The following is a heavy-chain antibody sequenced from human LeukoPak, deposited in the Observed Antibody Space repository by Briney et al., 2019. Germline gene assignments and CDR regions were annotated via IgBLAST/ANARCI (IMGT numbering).Heavy chain of an antibody. CDR3: ARGGARDSSSWFVFDY. CDR2: LSDSGGRT. V-gene: IGHV3-23*01. D-gene: IGHD6-13*01. J-gene: IGHJ4*02. Sequence: GGSLRLSCAVSGISLSNYGMSWVRQAPGKGLEWVAGLSDSGGRTNYADSVKGRFTISRDNSKNTLYLQMNSLRAEDTAVYYCARGGARDSSSWFVFDYWGQGTLVTVSS. CDR1: GISLSNYG.